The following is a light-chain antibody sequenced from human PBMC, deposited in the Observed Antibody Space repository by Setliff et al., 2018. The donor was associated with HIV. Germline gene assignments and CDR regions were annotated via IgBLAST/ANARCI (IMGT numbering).Light chain of an antibody. J-gene: IGLJ3*02. CDR1: KLGDKY. CDR2: QDS. Sequence: SYELTQPPSVSVSPGQTASITCSGDKLGDKYACWYQQKPGQSPVLVIYQDSKRLSGIPERFSGSNSGNTATLTISGTQAMDEADYYCQTWDSSTAVFGGGTKVTVL. V-gene: IGLV3-1*01. CDR3: QTWDSSTAV.